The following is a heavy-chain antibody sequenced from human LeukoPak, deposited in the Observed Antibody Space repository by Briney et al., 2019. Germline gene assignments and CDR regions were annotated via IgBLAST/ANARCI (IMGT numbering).Heavy chain of an antibody. J-gene: IGHJ6*03. CDR1: GGSISSGSYY. CDR2: ICTSGST. V-gene: IGHV4-61*02. Sequence: SETLSLSCTVSGGSISSGSYYWSWIRQPAGKGLEWIGRICTSGSTNYNPSLKSRVTISVDTSKNQFSLKLSSVTAADTAVYYCARAVTNQIGYYYMDVWGKGTTVTVSS. D-gene: IGHD4-11*01. CDR3: ARAVTNQIGYYYMDV.